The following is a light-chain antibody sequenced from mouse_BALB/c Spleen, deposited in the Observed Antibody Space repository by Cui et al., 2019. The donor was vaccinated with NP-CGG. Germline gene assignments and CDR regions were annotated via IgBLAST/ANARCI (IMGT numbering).Light chain of an antibody. J-gene: IGLJ1*01. CDR2: GTN. CDR3: ALWYSDHWV. CDR1: TGAVTTSNY. V-gene: IGLV1*01. Sequence: QAVVTRDSAPTTSPGETVTLTCRSSTGAVTTSNYANWVQEKPDHLFTGLIGGTNNRVPGVPARFSGSLIGDKAALTITGAQTEDETIYFCALWYSDHWVFGGGTKLTVL.